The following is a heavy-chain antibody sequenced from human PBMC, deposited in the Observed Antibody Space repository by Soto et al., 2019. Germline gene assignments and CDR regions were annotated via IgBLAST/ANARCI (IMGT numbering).Heavy chain of an antibody. CDR2: ISSDGTNT. CDR1: GFSFRVYA. CDR3: VRERPWDV. V-gene: IGHV3-30-3*01. Sequence: QVQLVESGGGVVQPGRSLRLSCAASGFSFRVYAMHWVRQAPGMGLEWVAVISSDGTNTYYADSVRGRFTISRDNSKNTLYLQMTSLKMEDTAVYYCVRERPWDVWGQGTTVIVSS. J-gene: IGHJ6*02.